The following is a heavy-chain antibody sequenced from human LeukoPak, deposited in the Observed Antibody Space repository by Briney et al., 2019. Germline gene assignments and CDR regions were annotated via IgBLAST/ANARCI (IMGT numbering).Heavy chain of an antibody. D-gene: IGHD1-26*01. CDR2: IYYSGST. Sequence: SETLSLTCTVSGGSISSSSNYWGWIRQPPGKGLEWIGNIYYSGSTFYHPSLKSRVTISVDTSKNHFSLNLSSVTAADTAEYYCARAKLTYSGSQFDYWGQGTLVTVSS. CDR3: ARAKLTYSGSQFDY. J-gene: IGHJ4*02. CDR1: GGSISSSSNY. V-gene: IGHV4-39*07.